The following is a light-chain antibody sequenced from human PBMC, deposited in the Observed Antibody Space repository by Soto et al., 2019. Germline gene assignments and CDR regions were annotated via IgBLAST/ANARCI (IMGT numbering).Light chain of an antibody. V-gene: IGKV3-11*01. J-gene: IGKJ5*01. CDR3: QQRSNWLIT. CDR2: DAS. CDR1: QSVSSK. Sequence: EIVMTQSPATLSVSPGEGATLSCRASQSVSSKLAWYQQKPGQAPRLLIYDASNRATGIPARFSGSGSGTDFTLTISSLEPEDFAVYYCQQRSNWLITFGQGTRLEIK.